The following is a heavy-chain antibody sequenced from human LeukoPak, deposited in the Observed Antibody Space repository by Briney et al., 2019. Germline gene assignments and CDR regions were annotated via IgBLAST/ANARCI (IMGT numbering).Heavy chain of an antibody. CDR2: IYTGGNT. CDR3: ARTALWYDFWSGHRWFDP. CDR1: GGSINSYY. Sequence: SETLSLTCTVSGGSINSYYWSYIRQPAGKGLDWIGRIYTGGNTNYNPSLKSRVTISVDTSKNQFSLKLSSVTAADTAVYYCARTALWYDFWSGHRWFDPWGQGTLVTVSS. D-gene: IGHD3-3*01. J-gene: IGHJ5*02. V-gene: IGHV4-4*07.